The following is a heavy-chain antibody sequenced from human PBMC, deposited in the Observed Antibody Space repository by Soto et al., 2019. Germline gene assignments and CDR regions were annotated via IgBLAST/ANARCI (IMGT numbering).Heavy chain of an antibody. CDR1: GFTFSSYA. V-gene: IGHV3-23*01. Sequence: GGSMRLSCAASGFTFSSYAMRWVRQDTGKGPEWVSAISGSGGSTYYADSVKGRFTISRDNSKNTLYLQMNSLRAEDTAVYYCAKPMYYYGPGSNSDAFDIWGQGTMVTVSS. D-gene: IGHD3-10*01. J-gene: IGHJ3*02. CDR2: ISGSGGST. CDR3: AKPMYYYGPGSNSDAFDI.